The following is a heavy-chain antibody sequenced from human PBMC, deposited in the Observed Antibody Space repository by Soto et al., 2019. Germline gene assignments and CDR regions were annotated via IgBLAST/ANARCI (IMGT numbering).Heavy chain of an antibody. Sequence: ASVKVSCKASGYTFTSYGITWVRQAPGQGLEWMGGIIPLFGKANYAQKFQGRVTITADESTSTAYMELSSLRSEDTAVYYCAKDGTLYDSSGYYYLYWGQGTLVTVSS. CDR2: IIPLFGKA. J-gene: IGHJ4*02. V-gene: IGHV1-69*13. CDR3: AKDGTLYDSSGYYYLY. D-gene: IGHD3-22*01. CDR1: GYTFTSYG.